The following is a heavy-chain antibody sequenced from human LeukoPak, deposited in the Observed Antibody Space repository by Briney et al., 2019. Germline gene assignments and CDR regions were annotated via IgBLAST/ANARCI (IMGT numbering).Heavy chain of an antibody. J-gene: IGHJ4*02. CDR2: IRSKAYGGTT. CDR1: GFTFGDSV. CDR3: ARDLQVGATEGGGLDY. Sequence: GGSLRLSCTASGFTFGDSVLSWFRQAPGKGLEWVGFIRSKAYGGTTDYAASVKGRFTISRDDSKSIAYLQMNSLRAEDTAVYYCARDLQVGATEGGGLDYWGQGTLVTVSS. V-gene: IGHV3-49*03. D-gene: IGHD1-26*01.